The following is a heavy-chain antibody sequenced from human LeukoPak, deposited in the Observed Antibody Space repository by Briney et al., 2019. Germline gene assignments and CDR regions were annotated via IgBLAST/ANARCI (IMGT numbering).Heavy chain of an antibody. J-gene: IGHJ2*01. D-gene: IGHD3/OR15-3a*01. CDR3: AKDWTGTKPFDL. CDR2: ISGSGGNT. V-gene: IGHV3-23*01. Sequence: GGSLRLSCAASGFTFSNYAMNWVRQAPGKGLEWVSAISGSGGNTYYSDSVKGRFTISRDNSKNTLYLQMNSLRAEDTAVYYCAKDWTGTKPFDLWGRGTLVTVSS. CDR1: GFTFSNYA.